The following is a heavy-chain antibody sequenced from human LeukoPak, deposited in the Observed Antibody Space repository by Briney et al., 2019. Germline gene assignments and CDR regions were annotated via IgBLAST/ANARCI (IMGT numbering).Heavy chain of an antibody. CDR3: AKDQGLPGYYYYMGV. D-gene: IGHD1-14*01. J-gene: IGHJ6*03. CDR2: ISGSGGST. CDR1: GFTFSNYV. Sequence: GGSLRLSCAASGFTFSNYVMSWVRQAPGKGLEWVSAISGSGGSTYYADSVKGRFTISRDNSKNTLYLQMNSLRAEDTAVYYCAKDQGLPGYYYYMGVWGKGTTVTVSS. V-gene: IGHV3-23*01.